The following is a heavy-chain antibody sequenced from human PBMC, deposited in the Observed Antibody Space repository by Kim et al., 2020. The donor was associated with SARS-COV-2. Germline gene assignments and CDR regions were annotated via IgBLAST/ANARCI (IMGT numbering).Heavy chain of an antibody. CDR2: TRNKANSYTT. V-gene: IGHV3-72*01. D-gene: IGHD6-19*01. CDR1: GFTFSDHY. J-gene: IGHJ6*02. CDR3: ATKSSGETGNYYGMDV. Sequence: GGSLRLSCAASGFTFSDHYMDWVRQAPGKGLEWVGRTRNKANSYTTEYAASVKGRFTISRDDSKNSLYLQMNSLKTEDTAVYYCATKSSGETGNYYGMDVWGQGTTVTVSS.